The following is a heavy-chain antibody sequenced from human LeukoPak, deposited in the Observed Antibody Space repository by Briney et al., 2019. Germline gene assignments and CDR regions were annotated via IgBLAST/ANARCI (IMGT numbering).Heavy chain of an antibody. CDR3: ARIGVQDEQYRHFDL. V-gene: IGHV3-74*01. CDR2: IKSDGSDR. D-gene: IGHD3-10*01. Sequence: GGSLRLSCAASGFPFKKYWMHWVRQAPGKGPVWVARIKSDGSDRIYADSVKGRFTISRDNAKNTVNLQMNSLRADDTAVYYCARIGVQDEQYRHFDLWGQGTLVTASS. CDR1: GFPFKKYW. J-gene: IGHJ4*02.